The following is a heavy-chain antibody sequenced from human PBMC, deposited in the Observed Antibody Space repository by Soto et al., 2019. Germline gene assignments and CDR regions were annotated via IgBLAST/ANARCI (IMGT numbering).Heavy chain of an antibody. V-gene: IGHV1-46*03. CDR1: GYTFTSYY. CDR2: ITPSGGRT. CDR3: AREYSSSLDY. D-gene: IGHD6-6*01. Sequence: QVQLVQSGAEVKKPGASVKVSCKASGYTFTSYYMHWVRQAPGQGLEWMGIITPSGGRTSYAQKCQDRVTMTRDTSTSTVYMELSSLRSEDTAVYYCAREYSSSLDYWGQGTLVTVSS. J-gene: IGHJ4*02.